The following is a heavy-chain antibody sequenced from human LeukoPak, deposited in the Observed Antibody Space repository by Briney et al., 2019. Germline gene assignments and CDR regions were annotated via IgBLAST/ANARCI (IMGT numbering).Heavy chain of an antibody. Sequence: GGSLTLSCAASGFTLNSFAMSWVRQAPGKGLEWVSTISGSGTSTNYADSVEGRFIISRDKSENTLYLQMTSLRVEDTAVYFCAKDLRYSGCSALWDSWGQGTLVTVSS. V-gene: IGHV3-23*01. CDR2: ISGSGTST. D-gene: IGHD1-26*01. CDR3: AKDLRYSGCSALWDS. J-gene: IGHJ4*02. CDR1: GFTLNSFA.